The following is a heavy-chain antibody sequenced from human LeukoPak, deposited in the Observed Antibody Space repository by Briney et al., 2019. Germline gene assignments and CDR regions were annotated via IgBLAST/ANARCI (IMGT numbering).Heavy chain of an antibody. V-gene: IGHV4-34*01. J-gene: IGHJ4*02. CDR2: IHHSGST. CDR3: AGHVSAAAGGR. CDR1: GGSISSYY. D-gene: IGHD6-13*01. Sequence: SETLSLTCTVSGGSISSYYWSWIRQPPGKGLEWIGEIHHSGSTKYNPSLKSQVTISLDTSKNQFSLKLNSMTAADTAVYYCAGHVSAAAGGRWGQGTLVTVSS.